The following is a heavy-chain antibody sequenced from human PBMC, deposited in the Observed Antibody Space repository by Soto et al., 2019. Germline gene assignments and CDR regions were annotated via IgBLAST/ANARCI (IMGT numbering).Heavy chain of an antibody. D-gene: IGHD3-22*01. CDR3: ARVGYYYDSGGYYFPDY. J-gene: IGHJ4*02. CDR1: GGSISSYY. CDR2: IYYTGTT. Sequence: SETLSLTCTVSGGSISSYYWSWIRQPPGKGLEWIGYIYYTGTTNYNPSLKSRITMSVDTSKNQFSLKLSSVTAADTAVYYCARVGYYYDSGGYYFPDYWGRGTLVTVSS. V-gene: IGHV4-59*01.